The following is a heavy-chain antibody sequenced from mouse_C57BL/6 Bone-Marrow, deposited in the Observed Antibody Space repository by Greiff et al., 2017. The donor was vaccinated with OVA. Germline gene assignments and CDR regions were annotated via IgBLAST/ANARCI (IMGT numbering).Heavy chain of an antibody. CDR2: ISSGGSYT. V-gene: IGHV5-6*01. D-gene: IGHD1-1*01. CDR1: GFTFSSYG. Sequence: EVQRVESGGDLVKPGGSLKLSCAASGFTFSSYGMSWVRQTPDHRLEWVATISSGGSYTYYPDSVKGRFTISRDNAKNTLYLQMSSLKSEDTARYYCERDRITTVINYWGQGTTRTVSS. CDR3: ERDRITTVINY. J-gene: IGHJ2*01.